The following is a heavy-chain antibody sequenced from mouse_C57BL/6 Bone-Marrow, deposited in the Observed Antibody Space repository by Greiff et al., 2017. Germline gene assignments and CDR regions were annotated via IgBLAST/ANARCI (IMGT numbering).Heavy chain of an antibody. CDR2: IDPSDSYT. CDR3: AREDCYGSSYGGYFDY. V-gene: IGHV1-59*01. D-gene: IGHD1-1*01. Sequence: QVQLQQPGAELVRPGTSVKLSCKASGYTFTSYWMHWVKQRPGQGLEWIGVIDPSDSYTNYNQKFKGKATLTVDTSSSTAYMQLSSLTSEDSAVYYCAREDCYGSSYGGYFDYWGQGTTLTVSS. CDR1: GYTFTSYW. J-gene: IGHJ2*01.